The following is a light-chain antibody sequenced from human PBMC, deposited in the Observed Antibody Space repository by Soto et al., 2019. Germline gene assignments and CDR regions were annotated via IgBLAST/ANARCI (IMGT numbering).Light chain of an antibody. J-gene: IGLJ1*01. CDR1: SSDVGGYNY. V-gene: IGLV2-14*03. CDR3: NSYTSGTTLV. Sequence: QSALTQPASVSGSPGQSITISCTGTSSDVGGYNYVSWYQQHPGKAPKLMIYDVSTRPAGVSNRFSGSKSGNTASLTISGLQAEDEADYYCNSYTSGTTLVFGTGTKLTVL. CDR2: DVS.